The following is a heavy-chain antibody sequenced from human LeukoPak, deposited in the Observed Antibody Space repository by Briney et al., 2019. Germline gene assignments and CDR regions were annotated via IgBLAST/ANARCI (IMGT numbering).Heavy chain of an antibody. Sequence: GGSLRLSCEGSGFNFSTFSLNWVRQAPGKGLEWVASISYSSTFIDYADSVKGQFTISRDNTQNSVYLQMNSLRDDDTAAYFCARGGDGYNSYLDFWGQGTLLTVSS. CDR3: ARGGDGYNSYLDF. V-gene: IGHV3-21*06. CDR2: ISYSSTFI. D-gene: IGHD5-24*01. J-gene: IGHJ4*02. CDR1: GFNFSTFS.